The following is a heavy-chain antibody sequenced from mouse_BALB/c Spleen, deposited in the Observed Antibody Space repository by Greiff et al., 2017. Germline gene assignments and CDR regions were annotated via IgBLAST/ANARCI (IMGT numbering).Heavy chain of an antibody. V-gene: IGHV1-54*01. CDR3: ARSTMITKKRYYFDY. J-gene: IGHJ2*01. D-gene: IGHD2-4*01. Sequence: QVQLQQSGAELVRPGTSVKVSCKASGYAFTNYLIEWVKQRPGQGLEWIGVINPGSGGTNYNEKFKGKATLTADKSSSTAYMQLSSLTSDDSAVYFCARSTMITKKRYYFDYWGQGTTLTVSS. CDR1: GYAFTNYL. CDR2: INPGSGGT.